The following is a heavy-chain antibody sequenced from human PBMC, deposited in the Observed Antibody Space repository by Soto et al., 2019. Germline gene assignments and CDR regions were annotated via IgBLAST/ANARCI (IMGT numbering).Heavy chain of an antibody. J-gene: IGHJ5*02. V-gene: IGHV4-39*01. D-gene: IGHD4-4*01. CDR2: IYYSGST. Sequence: SETLSLTCTVSGGSISSSSYYWGWIRQPPGKGLEWIGSIYYSGSTYYNPSLKSRVTISVDTSKNQFSLKLSSVTAADTAVYYCARQLLTTKLTVSWFDPWGQGTLVTVSS. CDR3: ARQLLTTKLTVSWFDP. CDR1: GGSISSSSYY.